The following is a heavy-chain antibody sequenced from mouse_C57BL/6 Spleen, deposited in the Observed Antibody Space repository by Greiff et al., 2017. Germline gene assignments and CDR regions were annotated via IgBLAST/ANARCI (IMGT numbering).Heavy chain of an antibody. J-gene: IGHJ3*01. CDR3: ARSNYCSSSSLAY. CDR1: GYTFTSYW. CDR2: INPSSGYT. V-gene: IGHV1-7*01. D-gene: IGHD1-1*01. Sequence: VQLQQSGAELARPGASVKLSCKASGYTFTSYWMHWVKQRPGQGLEWIGYINPSSGYTKYNQKFKDKATLTADKSSSTAYMQLSSLTYEDSAVHYCARSNYCSSSSLAYWGQGTLVTVSA.